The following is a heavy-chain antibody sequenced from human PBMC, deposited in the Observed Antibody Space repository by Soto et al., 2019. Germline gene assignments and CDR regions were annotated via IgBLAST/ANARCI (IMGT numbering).Heavy chain of an antibody. D-gene: IGHD1-1*01. CDR2: IKQDGSEK. J-gene: IGHJ4*02. CDR1: GFTFSSYW. CDR3: ARDWGRTTGEPDY. Sequence: EVQLVESGGGLVQPGGSLRLSCAASGFTFSSYWMSWVRQAPGKGLEWVANIKQDGSEKYYVDSVKGRFTISRDNAKNSLYLHMNSLRAEDTAVYYCARDWGRTTGEPDYWGQGTLVTVSS. V-gene: IGHV3-7*01.